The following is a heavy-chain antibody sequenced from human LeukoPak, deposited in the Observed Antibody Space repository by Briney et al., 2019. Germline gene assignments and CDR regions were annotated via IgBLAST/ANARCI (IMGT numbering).Heavy chain of an antibody. V-gene: IGHV4-39*07. CDR3: ARGWGPPYCGGDCHRHFDY. J-gene: IGHJ4*02. CDR2: IYNSGST. Sequence: SETLSLTCTVSGGSISSSSYYWGWIRQPPGKGLEWIGYIYNSGSTSYNPSLKSRVSLSVDTSKNLFSLTLNSMTAADTAVYYCARGWGPPYCGGDCHRHFDYWGQGTLVTVSS. D-gene: IGHD2-21*02. CDR1: GGSISSSSYY.